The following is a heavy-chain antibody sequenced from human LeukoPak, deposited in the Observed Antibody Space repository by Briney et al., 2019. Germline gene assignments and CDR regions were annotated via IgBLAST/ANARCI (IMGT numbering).Heavy chain of an antibody. J-gene: IGHJ4*02. V-gene: IGHV4-31*03. CDR2: IYYSGST. CDR3: ARAQRGYYADY. Sequence: PSETLSLTCTVSGGSISSGGYHWSWIRQHPGKGLEWIGYIYYSGSTYYNPSLKSRVTISVDTSKNQFSLKLSSVTAADTAVYYCARAQRGYYADYWGQGTLVTVSS. CDR1: GGSISSGGYH. D-gene: IGHD3-3*01.